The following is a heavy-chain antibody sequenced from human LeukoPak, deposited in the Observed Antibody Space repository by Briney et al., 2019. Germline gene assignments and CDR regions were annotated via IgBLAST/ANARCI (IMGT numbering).Heavy chain of an antibody. J-gene: IGHJ6*03. CDR3: ARVGRSSIAARQNDYYYYYMDV. CDR1: GGTFSSYA. D-gene: IGHD6-6*01. CDR2: IIPICGTA. Sequence: SVKVSCKASGGTFSSYAISWVRQAPGQGLEWMGGIIPICGTANYAQKFQGRVTITTDESTSTAYMELSSLRSEDTAVYYCARVGRSSIAARQNDYYYYYMDVWGKGTTVTVSS. V-gene: IGHV1-69*05.